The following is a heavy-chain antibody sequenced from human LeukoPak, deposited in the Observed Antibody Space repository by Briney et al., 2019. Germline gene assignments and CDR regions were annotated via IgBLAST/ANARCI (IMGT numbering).Heavy chain of an antibody. D-gene: IGHD4-23*01. V-gene: IGHV3-23*01. CDR2: ISGSGGTT. Sequence: PGGSLRLSCAGSGFTFSSYGMRWVRQAPGKGLEWVSAISGSGGTTYYADSVKGRFTISRDNAKNTLYLQMNSLRAEDTAVYYCARDRMSKGTVVADYWGQGTLVTASS. J-gene: IGHJ4*02. CDR1: GFTFSSYG. CDR3: ARDRMSKGTVVADY.